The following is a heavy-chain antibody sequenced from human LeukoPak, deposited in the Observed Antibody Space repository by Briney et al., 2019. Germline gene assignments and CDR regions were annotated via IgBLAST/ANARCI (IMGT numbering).Heavy chain of an antibody. V-gene: IGHV1-8*01. CDR2: MNPNSGNT. CDR3: ARGRLAVAGTYYYYGMDV. J-gene: IGHJ6*02. Sequence: GASVKVSCKASGYTFTSYDINWVRQATGQGLEWMGWMNPNSGNTGYAQKFQGRVTMTRNTSISTAYMELGSLRSEDTAVYHCARGRLAVAGTYYYYGMDVWGQGTTVTVSS. CDR1: GYTFTSYD. D-gene: IGHD6-19*01.